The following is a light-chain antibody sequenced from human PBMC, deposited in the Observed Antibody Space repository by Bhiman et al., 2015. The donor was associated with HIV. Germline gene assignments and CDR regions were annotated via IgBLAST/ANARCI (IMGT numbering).Light chain of an antibody. CDR2: QDS. Sequence: SYELTQPPSVSVAPGKTARITCGGNNIGSKSVHWYQQKPGQSPVLVIYQDSKRPSGIPERFSGSNSGNTATLTISGTQAMDEADYYCQAWDSSTGVVFGGGTKLTVL. CDR1: NIGSKS. V-gene: IGLV3-21*01. CDR3: QAWDSSTGVV. J-gene: IGLJ2*01.